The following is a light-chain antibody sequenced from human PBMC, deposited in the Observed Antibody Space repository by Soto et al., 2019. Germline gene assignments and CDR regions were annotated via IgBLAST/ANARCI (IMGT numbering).Light chain of an antibody. J-gene: IGKJ1*01. CDR3: QQYGSSSTWT. CDR1: QPVFIRY. CDR2: GAS. V-gene: IGKV3-20*01. Sequence: ETVLTQSPGTLSLSPGERATLSCRASQPVFIRYLAWYQQKPGQAPRLLIYGASSRATGIPDRFSGSGSGTDFTLTISRLEPEDFAVYYCQQYGSSSTWTFGQGTKVDIK.